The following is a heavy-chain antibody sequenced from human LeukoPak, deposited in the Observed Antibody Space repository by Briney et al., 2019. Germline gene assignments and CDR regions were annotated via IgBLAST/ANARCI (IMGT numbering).Heavy chain of an antibody. D-gene: IGHD4-23*01. J-gene: IGHJ3*02. CDR1: GGSFSGYY. CDR3: ARARWAHDAFDI. CDR2: INHSGST. V-gene: IGHV4-34*01. Sequence: SETLSLTCAVYGGSFSGYYWSWIRQPPGKGLEWIGEINHSGSTNYNPSLKSRVTISVDTSKNQFSLKLSSVTAADTAVYYCARARWAHDAFDIWDQGTMVTVSS.